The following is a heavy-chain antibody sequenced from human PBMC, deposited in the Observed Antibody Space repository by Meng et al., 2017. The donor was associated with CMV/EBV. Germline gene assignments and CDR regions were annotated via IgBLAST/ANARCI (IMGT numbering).Heavy chain of an antibody. J-gene: IGHJ2*01. CDR2: IIPIFGTA. CDR1: GGTFSSYA. D-gene: IGHD1-20*01. Sequence: VQLVQSGAGGKQPGSSWKVSCKASGGTFSSYAIRWVRHAPGQGLECMGGIIPIFGTANYAQKFQGRVTITADESTSTAYMELSSLRSEDTAVYYCASVTGIGWWYFDLWGRGTLVTVSS. V-gene: IGHV1-69*12. CDR3: ASVTGIGWWYFDL.